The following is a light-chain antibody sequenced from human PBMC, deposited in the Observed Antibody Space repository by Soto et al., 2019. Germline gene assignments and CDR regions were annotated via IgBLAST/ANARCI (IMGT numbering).Light chain of an antibody. CDR1: LPISNY. V-gene: IGKV1-27*01. CDR3: QQSDSTPYT. J-gene: IGKJ2*01. Sequence: IQMTQYPSSRSSSLGDRVTITWRASLPISNYLAWYQQKTGKIPNLLTYAASTLQAGVPSRFSGSCSGTEVTLTISSLQPEEVAAYYCQQSDSTPYTFGQGTKV. CDR2: AAS.